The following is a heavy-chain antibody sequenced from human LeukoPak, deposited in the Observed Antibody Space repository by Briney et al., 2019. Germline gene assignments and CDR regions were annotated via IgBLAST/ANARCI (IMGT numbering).Heavy chain of an antibody. V-gene: IGHV3-23*01. Sequence: GGSLRLSCAASGFTFSSYAMSWVRQAPGKGLEWVSAISGSGGSTYYADSVKGRFTISRDNSKNTLYLQMNSLRAEDTAVYYCAKSLIPPNPHSSSWDYWGQGTLVTVSS. CDR3: AKSLIPPNPHSSSWDY. CDR1: GFTFSSYA. J-gene: IGHJ4*02. CDR2: ISGSGGST. D-gene: IGHD6-6*01.